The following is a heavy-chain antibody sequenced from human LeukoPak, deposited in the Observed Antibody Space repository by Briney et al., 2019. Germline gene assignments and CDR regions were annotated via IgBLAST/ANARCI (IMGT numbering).Heavy chain of an antibody. V-gene: IGHV1-46*01. Sequence: ASMKVSCKASGYTFSSYYIHWVRRAPGQGLEWMGTINPGRDSTSYAQKFQGRVIMTRDTSTSTVDMDLSSLRSDDTAVYYCARDVGSGTYMFDFWGQGTLVTVSS. CDR1: GYTFSSYY. D-gene: IGHD6-19*01. CDR2: INPGRDST. J-gene: IGHJ4*02. CDR3: ARDVGSGTYMFDF.